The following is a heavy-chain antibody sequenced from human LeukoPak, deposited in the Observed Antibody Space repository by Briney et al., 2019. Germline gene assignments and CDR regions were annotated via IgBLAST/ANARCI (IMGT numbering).Heavy chain of an antibody. CDR3: ARNNYGDDGELGY. CDR1: GGSISSYY. J-gene: IGHJ4*02. Sequence: TSETLSLTCTVSGGSISSYYWSWIRQPPGKGLEWIGYIYYSGSTNYNPSLKSRVTISVDTSKNQFSLKLSSVTAADTAVYYCARNNYGDDGELGYWGQGTLVTVSS. CDR2: IYYSGST. V-gene: IGHV4-59*01. D-gene: IGHD4-17*01.